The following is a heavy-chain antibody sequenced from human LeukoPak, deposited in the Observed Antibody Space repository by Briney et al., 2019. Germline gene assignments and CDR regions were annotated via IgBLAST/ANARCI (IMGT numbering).Heavy chain of an antibody. CDR1: GFTFSSYA. CDR3: AKDLSGSYESERAFDI. D-gene: IGHD1-26*01. Sequence: PGGSLRLSCAASGFTFSSYAMSWVRQAPGKGLEWVSAISGSGGSTYYADSVKGRFTISRDNSKNTLYLQMNSLRAEDTAVYYCAKDLSGSYESERAFDIWGQETMVTVSS. V-gene: IGHV3-23*01. J-gene: IGHJ3*02. CDR2: ISGSGGST.